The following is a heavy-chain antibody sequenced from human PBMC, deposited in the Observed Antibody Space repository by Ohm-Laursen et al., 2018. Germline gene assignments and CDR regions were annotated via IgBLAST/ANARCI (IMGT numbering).Heavy chain of an antibody. CDR2: FYHSGGT. J-gene: IGHJ4*02. V-gene: IGHV4-59*07. D-gene: IGHD3-22*01. CDR3: TRGVYYDSSGSYSHYFDY. CDR1: GASISSYY. Sequence: SDTLSLTCSVSGASISSYYWTWIRQPPGKGLEWIGHFYHSGGTNNNPSFKSRVTISIDTSKNQFSLKLISVTAADTAVYYCTRGVYYDSSGSYSHYFDYWGRGTLVTVSS.